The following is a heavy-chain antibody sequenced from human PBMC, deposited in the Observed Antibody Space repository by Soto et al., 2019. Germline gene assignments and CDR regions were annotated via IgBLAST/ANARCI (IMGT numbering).Heavy chain of an antibody. CDR1: GGSISSSNW. D-gene: IGHD3-22*01. CDR3: ARAPRVYYYDSSAYQNAAEYFQH. Sequence: PSETLSLTCAVSGGSISSSNWWSWVRQPPGKGLEWIGEIYHSGSTNYNPSLKSRVTISVDKSKNQFSLKLSSVTAADTAVYYCARAPRVYYYDSSAYQNAAEYFQHWGQGTLVTVSS. CDR2: IYHSGST. J-gene: IGHJ1*01. V-gene: IGHV4-4*02.